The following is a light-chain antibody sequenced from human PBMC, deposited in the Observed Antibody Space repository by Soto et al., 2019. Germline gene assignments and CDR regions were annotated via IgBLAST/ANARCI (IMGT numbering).Light chain of an antibody. CDR2: KAS. Sequence: IQMTQSPSTLSASVGDRVTFTCRASQTISTWLAWYQQKPGEAPKLLICKASTLEVGVPSRFSASGSGTEFTLTINTLQPADFATYYCQQYNSYPWTFGQGTKV. CDR3: QQYNSYPWT. CDR1: QTISTW. J-gene: IGKJ1*01. V-gene: IGKV1-5*03.